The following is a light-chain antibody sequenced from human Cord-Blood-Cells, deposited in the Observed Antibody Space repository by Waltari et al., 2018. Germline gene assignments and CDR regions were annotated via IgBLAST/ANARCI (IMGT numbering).Light chain of an antibody. Sequence: QSALTQPRSVSGSPGQSVTISCTGTSSDVGGYNYVSWYQQHPGKAPKLMIYDVSKRPSGVPGRFSVAKSGNTASLTISGLQAEDEADYYCCSYAGSYTLVFGGGTKLTVL. CDR3: CSYAGSYTLV. V-gene: IGLV2-11*01. J-gene: IGLJ3*02. CDR1: SSDVGGYNY. CDR2: DVS.